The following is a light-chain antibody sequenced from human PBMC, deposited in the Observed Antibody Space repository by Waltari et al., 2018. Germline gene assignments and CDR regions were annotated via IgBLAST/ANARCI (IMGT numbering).Light chain of an antibody. CDR1: QSIGSY. CDR2: AAS. CDR3: QQTYSTPWT. V-gene: IGKV1-39*01. J-gene: IGKJ1*01. Sequence: DIQMTQSPPSLSASVGDRVTITCRASQSIGSYLRWYQQKPGKAPKLLIYAASSLQSGGPSKFSGSGSGTDFTLTVSSLQPEDFAIYYCQQTYSTPWTFGQGTKVEIK.